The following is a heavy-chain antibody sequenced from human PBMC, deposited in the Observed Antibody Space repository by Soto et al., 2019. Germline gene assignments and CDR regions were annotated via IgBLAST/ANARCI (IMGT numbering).Heavy chain of an antibody. V-gene: IGHV3-30*18. CDR1: GFTFSSYG. Sequence: QVQLVESGGGVVQPGRSLRLSCAASGFTFSSYGMHWVRQAPGKGLEWVAVISYDGSNKYYADSVKGRFTISRDNSKNTLYLQMNSLRAEDTAVYYCAQEDFDYWGQGTLVTVSS. CDR3: AQEDFDY. J-gene: IGHJ4*02. CDR2: ISYDGSNK.